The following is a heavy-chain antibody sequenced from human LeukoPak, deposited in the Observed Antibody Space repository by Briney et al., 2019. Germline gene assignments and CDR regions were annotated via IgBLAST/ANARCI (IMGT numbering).Heavy chain of an antibody. CDR1: GFTFSSYA. J-gene: IGHJ1*01. Sequence: GGSLRLSCAASGFTFSSYAMSWVRQAPGKGLEWVSAISGSGGSTYYADSVKGRFTISRDNSKNTLYLQMNSLRAEDTAVYCCAKGAYYYDSSGYQGAEYFQHWGQGTLVTVSS. CDR3: AKGAYYYDSSGYQGAEYFQH. V-gene: IGHV3-23*01. D-gene: IGHD3-22*01. CDR2: ISGSGGST.